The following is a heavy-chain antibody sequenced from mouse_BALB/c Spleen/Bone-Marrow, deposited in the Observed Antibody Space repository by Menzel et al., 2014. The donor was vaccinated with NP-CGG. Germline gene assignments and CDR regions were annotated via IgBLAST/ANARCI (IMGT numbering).Heavy chain of an antibody. CDR2: IDPETGGT. Sequence: LVESGAELVRPGASVTLSCKASGYTFTDYEMHWLKQTPVHGLEWIGAIDPETGGTAYNQKFKGRATLTTDKSSSTACMELRSLTSEDSAVYYCTGLDSSGYGAYWGQGTLATVSA. D-gene: IGHD3-2*01. J-gene: IGHJ3*01. CDR3: TGLDSSGYGAY. V-gene: IGHV1-15*01. CDR1: GYTFTDYE.